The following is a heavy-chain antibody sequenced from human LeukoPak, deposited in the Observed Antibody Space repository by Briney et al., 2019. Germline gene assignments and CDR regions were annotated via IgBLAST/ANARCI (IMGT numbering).Heavy chain of an antibody. J-gene: IGHJ4*02. CDR2: ICDSGRTV. CDR1: GFTFSDYY. V-gene: IGHV3-11*01. Sequence: GGSLRLSCAASGFTFSDYYMSWLRQAPGKGLEWVAYICDSGRTVYYADSVKGRFTISRDNAKNSVYLQMNNLRAEDTAVYYCAKDPRVGSRVATPCHWGQGTLVTVSS. D-gene: IGHD5-24*01. CDR3: AKDPRVGSRVATPCH.